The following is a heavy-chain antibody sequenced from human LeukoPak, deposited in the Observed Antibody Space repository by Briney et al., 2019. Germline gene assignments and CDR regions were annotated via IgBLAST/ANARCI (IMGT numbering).Heavy chain of an antibody. D-gene: IGHD3-3*01. CDR1: GFTYSSYG. Sequence: GGSLRLSCAASGFTYSSYGMHWVRQAPGKGLEWVAVISYDGSNKYYADSVKGRFTISRDNSKNTLYLQMNSLRAEDTAVYYCAKDTIKDYDFWSGYWRGYYYYYYGMDVWGQGTTVTVSS. CDR2: ISYDGSNK. J-gene: IGHJ6*02. CDR3: AKDTIKDYDFWSGYWRGYYYYYYGMDV. V-gene: IGHV3-30*18.